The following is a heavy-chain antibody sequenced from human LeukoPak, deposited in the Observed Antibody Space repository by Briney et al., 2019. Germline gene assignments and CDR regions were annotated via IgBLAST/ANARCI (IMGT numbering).Heavy chain of an antibody. V-gene: IGHV4-34*01. CDR3: ARIAAAVSAATHNHYYYMDV. CDR2: INHSGST. D-gene: IGHD6-13*01. CDR1: GGSFSGYY. Sequence: PSETLSLTCAVYGGSFSGYYWSWIRQPPGKGLEWIGEINHSGSTNYNPSLKSRVTISVDTSKNQFSLKLSSVTAADTAVYYCARIAAAVSAATHNHYYYMDVWGKGTTVTISS. J-gene: IGHJ6*03.